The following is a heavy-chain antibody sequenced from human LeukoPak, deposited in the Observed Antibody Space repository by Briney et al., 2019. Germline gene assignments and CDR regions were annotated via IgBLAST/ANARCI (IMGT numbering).Heavy chain of an antibody. D-gene: IGHD3-16*01. Sequence: GGSLRLSCAASGFTFSTYGLHWVRQAPGKGLEWVAFIRDDGSTRYYADSVKGRFTVSRDNPKNTLYLQMDSPKTEDTAVYYCAKVPHSWGLFDSWGQGTLVTVSS. J-gene: IGHJ4*02. V-gene: IGHV3-30*02. CDR3: AKVPHSWGLFDS. CDR2: IRDDGSTR. CDR1: GFTFSTYG.